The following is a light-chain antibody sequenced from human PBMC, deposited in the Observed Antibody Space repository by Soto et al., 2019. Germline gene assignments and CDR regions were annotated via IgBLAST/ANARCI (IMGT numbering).Light chain of an antibody. CDR2: GAS. CDR3: QQYYDWPPWT. J-gene: IGKJ1*01. CDR1: QSVSSN. Sequence: EMVMTQSPATLSLSPGERATLSCRASQSVSSNLAWYQQKRGQAPRLLIYGASTRASGIPDRFSGSGSGTEFTLTISSLQSEDFAVYYCQQYYDWPPWTFGQGTKVEIK. V-gene: IGKV3-15*01.